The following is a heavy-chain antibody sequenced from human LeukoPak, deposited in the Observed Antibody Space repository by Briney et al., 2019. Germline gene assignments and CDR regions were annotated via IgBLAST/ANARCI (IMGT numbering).Heavy chain of an antibody. CDR2: ISSSGGTI. V-gene: IGHV3-11*01. CDR1: GFTFSDYY. J-gene: IGHJ1*01. Sequence: GGSLRLSCAASGFTFSDYYMSWIRQAPGKGLEGVSYISSSGGTIYYADSVKGRFTVSRDNAKNSLYLQMNSLRAEDTALYYCAKDIGASSGYYSYFQHWGQGTLVTVSS. D-gene: IGHD3-22*01. CDR3: AKDIGASSGYYSYFQH.